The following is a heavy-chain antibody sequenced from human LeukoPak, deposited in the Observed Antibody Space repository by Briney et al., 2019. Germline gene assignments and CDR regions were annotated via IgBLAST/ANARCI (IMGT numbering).Heavy chain of an antibody. Sequence: SETLSLTCAVYGESLNKYYWTWIRQSPGKGLEWIGEINHRGSTNHNPSLKSRVTLSVDTSKHQFSLKLTSVTAADAAVYYCASSVGSTDYWGQGTLVTVSS. D-gene: IGHD1-26*01. CDR1: GESLNKYY. CDR2: INHRGST. J-gene: IGHJ4*02. V-gene: IGHV4-34*01. CDR3: ASSVGSTDY.